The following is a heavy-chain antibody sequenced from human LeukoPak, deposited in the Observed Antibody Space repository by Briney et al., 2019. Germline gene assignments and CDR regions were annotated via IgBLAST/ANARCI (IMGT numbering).Heavy chain of an antibody. D-gene: IGHD3-22*01. CDR1: GYTFIGYY. CDR2: MNPNSGGT. CDR3: ARDSDSSGRGDY. V-gene: IGHV1-2*02. J-gene: IGHJ4*02. Sequence: ASVKVSCKAPGYTFIGYYMHWVRQAPGQGLEWMGWMNPNSGGTNYAQKFQGRVTMTTDTSISTAYMELSRLRSDDTAVYYCARDSDSSGRGDYWGQGTLVIVSS.